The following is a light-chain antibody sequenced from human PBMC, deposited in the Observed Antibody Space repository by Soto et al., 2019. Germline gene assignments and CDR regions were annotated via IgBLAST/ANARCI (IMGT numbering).Light chain of an antibody. CDR3: KQYNSDLYT. CDR1: QSISSW. V-gene: IGKV1-5*01. CDR2: DAS. Sequence: DIQMTQSPSTLSASVGDRVTITCRASQSISSWLAWYRQNPGKAPKLLIYDASNLESGVPSRFRGSGSGTEFTLTISSLQPDDFATYYCKQYNSDLYTFGQGTKLETK. J-gene: IGKJ2*01.